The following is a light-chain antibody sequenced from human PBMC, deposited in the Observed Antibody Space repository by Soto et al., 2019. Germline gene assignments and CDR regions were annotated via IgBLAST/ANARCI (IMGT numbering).Light chain of an antibody. J-gene: IGKJ4*01. CDR2: GAS. CDR1: QGVSRK. CDR3: QQYNNWPLT. Sequence: EIVLTQSPAILSVSPGERVTFSCRASQGVSRKLAWYQHKPGQAPRLLIYGASTRATGIPARFSGSGSGTEFTLTISSLLSEDFAVYSCQQYNNWPLTFGGGTKVDIK. V-gene: IGKV3-15*01.